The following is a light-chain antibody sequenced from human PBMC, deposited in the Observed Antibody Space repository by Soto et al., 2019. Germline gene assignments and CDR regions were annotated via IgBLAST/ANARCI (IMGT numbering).Light chain of an antibody. CDR2: KAS. CDR1: QNITIW. Sequence: DIQMTQSPSTLSASVGDRVTITCRASQNITIWLAWYQQKPGKAPNLLISKASSLQTGVPSRFSGSGSGTEFTLTISSLQPDDFVTYYCQQYHSLYTFGQGTKVDIK. J-gene: IGKJ2*01. V-gene: IGKV1-5*03. CDR3: QQYHSLYT.